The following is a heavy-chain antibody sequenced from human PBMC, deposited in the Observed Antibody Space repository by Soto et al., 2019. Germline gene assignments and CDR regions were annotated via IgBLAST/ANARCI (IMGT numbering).Heavy chain of an antibody. CDR1: EGTFSSYG. J-gene: IGHJ5*02. CDR2: IIPIYETV. CDR3: ARDLVVTAKCLNP. V-gene: IGHV1-69*01. D-gene: IGHD2-21*02. Sequence: QVSLVQSGAEVKKAGSSVKVSCKASEGTFSSYGISWVRQAPGQGLEWMGGIIPIYETVTYAQRFQGRLTISADESTVTAYMELSSLRPDDAAVYYWARDLVVTAKCLNPWGQGTLVTVSS.